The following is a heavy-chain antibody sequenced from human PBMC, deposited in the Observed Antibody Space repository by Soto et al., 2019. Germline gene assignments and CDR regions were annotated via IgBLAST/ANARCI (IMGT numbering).Heavy chain of an antibody. CDR1: GGSFSGYY. D-gene: IGHD6-6*01. CDR3: ARGRIAARPFPFDY. V-gene: IGHV4-34*01. J-gene: IGHJ4*02. Sequence: KPSETLSLTCAVYGGSFSGYYWSWIRQPPGKGLEWIGEINHSGSTNYNPSLKSRVTISVDTSKNQSSLKLSSVTAADTAAYYCARGRIAARPFPFDYWGQGTLVTVSS. CDR2: INHSGST.